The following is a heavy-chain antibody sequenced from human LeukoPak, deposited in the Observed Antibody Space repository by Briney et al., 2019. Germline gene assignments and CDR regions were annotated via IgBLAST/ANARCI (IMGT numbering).Heavy chain of an antibody. CDR2: IYYSGST. CDR3: ARNFDSYNAFDI. J-gene: IGHJ3*02. V-gene: IGHV4-59*12. D-gene: IGHD3-22*01. CDR1: GGSISSYY. Sequence: PSETLSLTCTVSGGSISSYYWSWIRQTPGKGLEWIGDIYYSGSTNYNPSLKSRVTISVDTSKNQFSLKLSSVTAADTAVYYCARNFDSYNAFDIWGQGTMVTVSS.